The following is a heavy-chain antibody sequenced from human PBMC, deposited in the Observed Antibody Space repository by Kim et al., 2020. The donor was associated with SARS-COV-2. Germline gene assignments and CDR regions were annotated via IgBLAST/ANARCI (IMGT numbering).Heavy chain of an antibody. CDR2: INEDGSDK. CDR3: ARDTYRFFDY. J-gene: IGHJ4*02. V-gene: IGHV3-7*03. CDR1: GFPFSIYW. Sequence: GGSLRLSCAASGFPFSIYWMGWVRQVPGKGLEWVANINEDGSDKYYVDSVKGRFTISRDNAKKSLFLQMNSLRAEDTAYYSCARDTYRFFDYWGQGTLVT.